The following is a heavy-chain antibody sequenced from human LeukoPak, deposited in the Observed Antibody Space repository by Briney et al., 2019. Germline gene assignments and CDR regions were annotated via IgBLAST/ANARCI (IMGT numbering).Heavy chain of an antibody. CDR2: ISGSGGST. V-gene: IGHV3-23*01. D-gene: IGHD2-15*01. Sequence: PGGSLRLSCAASGFTFSSYAMSWVRQAPGKGLEWVSAISGSGGSTYYADSVKGRFTISRDNSKNTLYLQMNSLRAEDTAVYYCAREDVVVVAAGEGYYYYGMDVWGQGTTVTVSS. CDR3: AREDVVVVAAGEGYYYYGMDV. CDR1: GFTFSSYA. J-gene: IGHJ6*02.